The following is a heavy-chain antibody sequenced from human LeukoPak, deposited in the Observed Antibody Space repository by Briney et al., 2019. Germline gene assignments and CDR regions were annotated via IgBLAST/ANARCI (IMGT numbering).Heavy chain of an antibody. D-gene: IGHD6-13*01. CDR1: GGSISSYY. CDR2: IYYSGST. Sequence: SETLSLTCTVSGGSISSYYWSWIRQPPGKGLEWIGYIYYSGSTNYNPSLKSRVTISVDTSKNQFSLKPSSVTAADTAVYYCARTYSSSEIVWYFDLWGRGTLVTVSS. CDR3: ARTYSSSEIVWYFDL. V-gene: IGHV4-59*01. J-gene: IGHJ2*01.